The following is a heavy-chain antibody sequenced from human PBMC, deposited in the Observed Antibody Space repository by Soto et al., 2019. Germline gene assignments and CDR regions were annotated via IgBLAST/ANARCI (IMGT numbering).Heavy chain of an antibody. D-gene: IGHD6-13*01. Sequence: PGGSLRLSCAASGFAFSTYAMTWVRQAPGKGLEWVSVISGSGGSSYYAASVKGRFTISRDNSKNTLFLRMNGLRAEDTAVYYCAKVTKRAAAGRYEYYKYGMDVWGQGTTVTVSS. J-gene: IGHJ6*02. CDR1: GFAFSTYA. CDR2: ISGSGGSS. V-gene: IGHV3-23*01. CDR3: AKVTKRAAAGRYEYYKYGMDV.